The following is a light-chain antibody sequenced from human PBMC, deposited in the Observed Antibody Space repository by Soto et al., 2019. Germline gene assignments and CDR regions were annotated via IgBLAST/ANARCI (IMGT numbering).Light chain of an antibody. CDR1: QSVSSSF. CDR3: QQYGSSPWT. Sequence: EIVLTQSPGTLSLSPGERATLSCRASQSVSSSFLAWYQQKPGQAPRLLIYGASSTATGIPDRFSGSVSGTDFTPTISGLEPEDFAVYYCQQYGSSPWTFGQGTKVEIK. J-gene: IGKJ1*01. V-gene: IGKV3-20*01. CDR2: GAS.